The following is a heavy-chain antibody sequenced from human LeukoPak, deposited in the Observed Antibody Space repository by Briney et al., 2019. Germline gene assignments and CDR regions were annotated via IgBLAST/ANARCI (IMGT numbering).Heavy chain of an antibody. J-gene: IGHJ5*02. CDR2: IYYSGST. D-gene: IGHD5-12*01. V-gene: IGHV4-59*01. Sequence: SETLSLTCTVSGGSISSYYWSWIRQPPGKGLEWIGYIYYSGSTNYNPSLKSRVTISVDMSKNQFSLKLSSVTAADTAVYYCASYSGYEKSSSWGVDNWFDPWGQGTLVTVSS. CDR3: ASYSGYEKSSSWGVDNWFDP. CDR1: GGSISSYY.